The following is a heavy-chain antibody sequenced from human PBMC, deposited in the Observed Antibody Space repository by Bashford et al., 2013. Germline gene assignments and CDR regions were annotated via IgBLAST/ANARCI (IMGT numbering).Heavy chain of an antibody. D-gene: IGHD3-10*01. CDR1: GFTFSSYW. CDR3: ARAFEVLWFGHDY. CDR2: IKQDGSEK. Sequence: GGSLRLSCAASGFTFSSYWMSWVRQAPGKGLEWVANIKQDGSEKYYVDSVKGRFTISRDNAKNSLYLQMNRLRGEDTAVYYCARAFEVLWFGHDYWGQGALVTVSS. V-gene: IGHV3-7*01. J-gene: IGHJ4*02.